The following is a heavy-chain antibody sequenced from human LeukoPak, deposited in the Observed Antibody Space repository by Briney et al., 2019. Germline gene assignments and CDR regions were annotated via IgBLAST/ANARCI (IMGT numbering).Heavy chain of an antibody. CDR2: IYYSGST. J-gene: IGHJ4*02. D-gene: IGHD2-15*01. CDR1: GGSISSGGYS. Sequence: SETLSLTCAVSGGSISSGGYSWSWIRQPPGKGLEWIGFIYYSGSTYYNPSLKSRLTISIDTSKNQFSLKLSSVTAADTAVYYCARVDCSGGSCYVGYWGQGTLVTVSS. V-gene: IGHV4-30-4*07. CDR3: ARVDCSGGSCYVGY.